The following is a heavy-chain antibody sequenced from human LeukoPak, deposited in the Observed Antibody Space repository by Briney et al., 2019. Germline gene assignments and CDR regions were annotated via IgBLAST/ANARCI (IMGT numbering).Heavy chain of an antibody. J-gene: IGHJ4*02. CDR1: GFTFSSYA. CDR2: ISYDGSNK. Sequence: PGGSLRLSCAASGFTFSSYAMHWVRQAPGKGLEWVAVISYDGSNKYYADSVKGRFTISRVNSKNTLYLQMNSLRAEDTAVYYCARDNEEIVVVPAAIDYWGQGTLVTVSS. D-gene: IGHD2-2*01. CDR3: ARDNEEIVVVPAAIDY. V-gene: IGHV3-30*04.